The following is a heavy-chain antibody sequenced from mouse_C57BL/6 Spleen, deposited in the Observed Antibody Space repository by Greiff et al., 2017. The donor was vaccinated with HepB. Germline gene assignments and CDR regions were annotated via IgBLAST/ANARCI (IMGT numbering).Heavy chain of an antibody. CDR2: ISYDGSN. J-gene: IGHJ2*01. Sequence: EVKLMESGPGLVKPSQSLSLTCSVTGYSITSGYYWNWIRQFPGNKLEWMGYISYDGSNNYNPSLKNRISITRDTSKNQFFMKLNSVTTEDTATYYWARTGDFDYWGQGTTLTVSS. CDR3: ARTGDFDY. CDR1: GYSITSGYY. V-gene: IGHV3-6*01.